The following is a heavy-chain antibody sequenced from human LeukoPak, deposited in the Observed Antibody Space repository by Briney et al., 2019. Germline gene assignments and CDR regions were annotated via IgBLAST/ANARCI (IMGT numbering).Heavy chain of an antibody. D-gene: IGHD1-26*01. CDR2: IYYSGST. J-gene: IGHJ3*02. V-gene: IGHV4-59*01. Sequence: PSETLSLTCAVYGGSFSGYYWSWIRQPPGKGLEWIGYIYYSGSTNCNPSLKSRVTISVDTSKNQFSLKLSSVTAADTAVYYCARPQEVGASHDAFDIWGQGTMVTVSS. CDR3: ARPQEVGASHDAFDI. CDR1: GGSFSGYY.